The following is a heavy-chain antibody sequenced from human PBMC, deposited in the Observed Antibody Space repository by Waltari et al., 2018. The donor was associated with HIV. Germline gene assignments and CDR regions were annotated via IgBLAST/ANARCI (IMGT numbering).Heavy chain of an antibody. CDR2: ISGSGTKS. J-gene: IGHJ4*02. Sequence: EVQLMESGGGLVQPGGSRRLSCAASGFAFVSYSITWVRQSPEGGLECVAEISGSGTKSFYADSVKGRFTLSRDNSKNTVFLQMNSLRAADTAIYYCAKAFYEDTAYYYDFWGRGTRVTVSS. CDR1: GFAFVSYS. D-gene: IGHD3-22*01. CDR3: AKAFYEDTAYYYDF. V-gene: IGHV3-23*01.